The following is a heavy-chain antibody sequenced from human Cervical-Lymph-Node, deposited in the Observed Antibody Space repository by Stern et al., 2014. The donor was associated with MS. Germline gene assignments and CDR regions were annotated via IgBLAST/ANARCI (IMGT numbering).Heavy chain of an antibody. Sequence: MQLVESGAGVKKPGSSVKVSCTASGDTFSRYAINWVRQAPGQGLEWVGGITPVCGTANYAQKFQSRVTITADKSTNTAYMELMTRRSEDTAVYYCARGGGLVGYFDYWGQGTLVSVSS. CDR2: ITPVCGTA. CDR3: ARGGGLVGYFDY. CDR1: GDTFSRYA. D-gene: IGHD1-26*01. V-gene: IGHV1-69*06. J-gene: IGHJ4*02.